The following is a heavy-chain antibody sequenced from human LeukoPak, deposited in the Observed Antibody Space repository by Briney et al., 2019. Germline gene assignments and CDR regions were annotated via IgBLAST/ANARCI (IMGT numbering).Heavy chain of an antibody. CDR3: ASGNYYDSSGYYSN. CDR2: IYHSGSA. D-gene: IGHD3-22*01. V-gene: IGHV4-30-2*01. J-gene: IGHJ4*02. CDR1: GGSISSGGYS. Sequence: SETLSLTCAVSGGSISSGGYSWTWIRQPPGTGLEWIGYIYHSGSAYYNPSLKSRVSISVDRSKNQFSLSLTSVTAADTAVYFCASGNYYDSSGYYSNWGQGTLVTVSS.